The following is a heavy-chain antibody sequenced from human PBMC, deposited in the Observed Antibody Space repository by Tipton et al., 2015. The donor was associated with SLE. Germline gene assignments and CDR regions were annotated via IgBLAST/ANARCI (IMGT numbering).Heavy chain of an antibody. Sequence: SLRLSCAASGFIFSAFAMHWVRQAPGKGLEYVSGISGNGGKTNYVDSVRGRFTISRDNSKNTVYLQMGSLRPDDMGVYYCARDNSGASNNPHGMDLWGQGTTVSVSS. CDR3: ARDNSGASNNPHGMDL. J-gene: IGHJ6*02. D-gene: IGHD2-15*01. CDR2: ISGNGGKT. CDR1: GFIFSAFA. V-gene: IGHV3-64*02.